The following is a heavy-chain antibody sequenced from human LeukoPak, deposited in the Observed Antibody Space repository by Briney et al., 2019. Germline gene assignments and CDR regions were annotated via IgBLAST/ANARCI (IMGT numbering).Heavy chain of an antibody. D-gene: IGHD5-18*01. Sequence: SETLSLTCAVYGGSFSGYYWSWIRQHPGKGLEWIGYIYYSGSTYYNPSLKSRVTISVDTSKNQFSLKLSSVTAADTAVYYCARRSYGTLYFDYWGQGTLVTVSS. V-gene: IGHV4-31*11. CDR3: ARRSYGTLYFDY. CDR2: IYYSGST. CDR1: GGSFSGYY. J-gene: IGHJ4*02.